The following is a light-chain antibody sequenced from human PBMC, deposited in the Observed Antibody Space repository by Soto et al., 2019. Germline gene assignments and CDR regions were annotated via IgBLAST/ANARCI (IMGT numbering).Light chain of an antibody. CDR1: ESVSSTC. J-gene: IGKJ3*01. CDR3: QQCGSPPFT. Sequence: EIVLTQSPGTLSLSPGERATLSCRASESVSSTCLVWYQVKRGKTPRVLIYSASIRATDIPDRFSGSGSGTDFTLTISRLRPEDCAVYYCQQCGSPPFTFGPGTRVDLK. V-gene: IGKV3-20*01. CDR2: SAS.